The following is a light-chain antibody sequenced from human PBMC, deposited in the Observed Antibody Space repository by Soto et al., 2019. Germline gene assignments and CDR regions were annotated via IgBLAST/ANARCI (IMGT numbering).Light chain of an antibody. J-gene: IGKJ1*01. CDR2: DAS. V-gene: IGKV1-5*01. CDR3: QHYNTYPWT. Sequence: DIQMTQSPSTLSASVGDRVTITCRASQSIGNWLAWYQQNPGKAPKLLIYDASSLESGVPPRFSGSGSGTEFTLTISSLQPDDFATYYCQHYNTYPWTFGQGTKVDIK. CDR1: QSIGNW.